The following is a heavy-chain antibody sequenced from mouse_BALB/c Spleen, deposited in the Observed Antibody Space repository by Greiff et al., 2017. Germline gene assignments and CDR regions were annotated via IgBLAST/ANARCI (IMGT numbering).Heavy chain of an antibody. CDR2: ISSGSSTI. CDR1: GFTFSSFG. V-gene: IGHV5-17*02. Sequence: EVKLMESGGGLVQPGGSRKLSCAASGFTFSSFGMHWVRQAPEKGLEWVAYISSGSSTIYYADTVKGRFTISRDNPKNTLFLQMTSLRSEDTAMYYCARWGVRDYFDYWGQGTTLTVSS. CDR3: ARWGVRDYFDY. J-gene: IGHJ2*01.